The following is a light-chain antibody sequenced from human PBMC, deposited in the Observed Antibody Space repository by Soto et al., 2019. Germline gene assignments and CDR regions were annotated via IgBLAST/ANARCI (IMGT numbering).Light chain of an antibody. V-gene: IGKV2-28*01. CDR2: LGS. CDR1: QSLLYSNGYNY. Sequence: DIVMTQSPLSLPVTPGEPASISCRSSQSLLYSNGYNYLDWYLQKPGQSPQLLSYLGSIRASGVPDRFGGSVSGTDFTLKSSRVEAGDAGLYYCMQALQAPLTFGQGTKVEIK. CDR3: MQALQAPLT. J-gene: IGKJ1*01.